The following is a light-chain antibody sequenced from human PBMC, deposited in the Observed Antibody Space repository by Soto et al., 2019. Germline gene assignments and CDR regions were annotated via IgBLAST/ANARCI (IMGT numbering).Light chain of an antibody. Sequence: EIVLTQSPGTLSLSPGERATLSCRASQSVSSSYLAWYQQKPGQAPRLLIYGASSRTTGIPDMFSGSGSGTDFTLTISRLEPEDFSVYYCQQYGSSPQTFGQGNKLEIK. CDR2: GAS. CDR1: QSVSSSY. V-gene: IGKV3-20*01. CDR3: QQYGSSPQT. J-gene: IGKJ2*01.